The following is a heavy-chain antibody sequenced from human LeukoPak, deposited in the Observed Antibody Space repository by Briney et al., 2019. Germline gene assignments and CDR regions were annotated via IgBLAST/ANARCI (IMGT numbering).Heavy chain of an antibody. V-gene: IGHV1-18*01. D-gene: IGHD3-22*01. Sequence: ASVKASCKASGYTFTSNGFSWVRHAPGQGLGWVGWFSNYNGDTRYAQKFQGRVTMTTDTSTRTSSMELRNLGSDDTAVYYCARALYSDSSGYYPGLDHWGQGNLVTVSS. CDR3: ARALYSDSSGYYPGLDH. J-gene: IGHJ4*02. CDR2: FSNYNGDT. CDR1: GYTFTSNG.